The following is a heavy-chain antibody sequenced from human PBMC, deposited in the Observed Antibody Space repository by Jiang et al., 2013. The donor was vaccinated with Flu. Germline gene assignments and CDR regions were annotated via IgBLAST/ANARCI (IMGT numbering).Heavy chain of an antibody. CDR1: GGTFSSFA. Sequence: SGAEVKKPGSSVKVSCETSGGTFSSFAITWVRQAPGQGLEWMGRIIPVLGLANYAQNFQDKVTITADKSTGAAYMEVISLRSEDTAVYYCAKETIEVPTTEFVFNYHGMDVWGTGTTVTVSS. CDR2: IIPVLGLA. V-gene: IGHV1-69*04. D-gene: IGHD5-24*01. CDR3: AKETIEVPTTEFVFNYHGMDV. J-gene: IGHJ6*04.